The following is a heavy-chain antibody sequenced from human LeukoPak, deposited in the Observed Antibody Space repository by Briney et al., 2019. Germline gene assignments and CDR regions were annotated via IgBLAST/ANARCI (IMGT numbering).Heavy chain of an antibody. D-gene: IGHD3-22*01. J-gene: IGHJ5*02. V-gene: IGHV4-39*01. CDR3: ARLVWPEYYDSSGYWGNWFDP. Sequence: SQTLSLTCTVSGGSISSGDYYWGWIRQPPGKGLEWIGSIYYSGSTYYNPSLKSRVTISVDTSKNQFSLKLSSVTAADTAVYCCARLVWPEYYDSSGYWGNWFDPWGQGTLVTVSS. CDR2: IYYSGST. CDR1: GGSISSGDYY.